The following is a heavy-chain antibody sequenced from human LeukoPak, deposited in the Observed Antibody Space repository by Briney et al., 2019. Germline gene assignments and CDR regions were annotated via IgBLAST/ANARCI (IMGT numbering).Heavy chain of an antibody. Sequence: SETLSLTCTVSGGSISSYYWSWIRQPPGKGLEWIGYIYYSGSTNYNPSLKSRVTISVDTSKNQFSLKLSSVTAADTAVYYCARTVAVAGLFDYWGQGTLVTVSS. D-gene: IGHD6-19*01. V-gene: IGHV4-59*01. CDR3: ARTVAVAGLFDY. CDR2: IYYSGST. CDR1: GGSISSYY. J-gene: IGHJ4*02.